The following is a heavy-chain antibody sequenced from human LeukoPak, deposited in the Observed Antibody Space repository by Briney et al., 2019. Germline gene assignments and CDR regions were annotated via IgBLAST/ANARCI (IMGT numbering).Heavy chain of an antibody. Sequence: GASVKVSCKASGGTFSSYAISWVRQAPGQGLEWMGGIIPIFGTANYAQKFQGRVTITADESTSTAYMELSSLRSEDTAVYYCAKDLEGWEASWDYWGQGTLVTVSS. CDR1: GGTFSSYA. CDR3: AKDLEGWEASWDY. J-gene: IGHJ4*02. V-gene: IGHV1-69*13. D-gene: IGHD1-26*01. CDR2: IIPIFGTA.